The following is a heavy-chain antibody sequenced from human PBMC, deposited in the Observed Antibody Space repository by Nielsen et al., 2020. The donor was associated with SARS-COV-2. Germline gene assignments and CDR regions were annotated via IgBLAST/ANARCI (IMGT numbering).Heavy chain of an antibody. CDR3: ATPRQSYYYDSSGYGWGMDV. CDR1: GFTVSSNY. J-gene: IGHJ3*01. D-gene: IGHD3-22*01. CDR2: TYSGGST. V-gene: IGHV3-53*05. Sequence: GESLKISCAASGFTVSSNYMSRVRQAPGKGLERVPVTYSGGSTYYADSVKGRFTISRDNSKNTLYLQMNSLRAEDTAVYYCATPRQSYYYDSSGYGWGMDVWGQGTMVTVSS.